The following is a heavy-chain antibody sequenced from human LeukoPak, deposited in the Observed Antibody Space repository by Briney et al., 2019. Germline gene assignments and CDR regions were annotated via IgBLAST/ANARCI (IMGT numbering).Heavy chain of an antibody. CDR2: ISGSGGST. CDR3: AKDRGTTVVADFDY. D-gene: IGHD4-23*01. J-gene: IGHJ4*02. V-gene: IGHV3-23*01. Sequence: GGSLRLSCAASGFTFSSYAMSWVRQAPGQGLAWVSGISGSGGSTHYADSVKGRFTISRDNSKNTVYLQMNSLRAEDTAVYYCAKDRGTTVVADFDYWGQGILVTVSS. CDR1: GFTFSSYA.